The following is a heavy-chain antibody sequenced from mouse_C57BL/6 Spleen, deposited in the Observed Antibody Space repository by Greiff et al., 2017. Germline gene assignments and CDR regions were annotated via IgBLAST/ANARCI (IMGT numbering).Heavy chain of an antibody. Sequence: QVQLQQSGPELVKPGASVKISCKASGYTFTDYYINWVKQRPGQGLEWIGWIFPGSGSTYYNEKFKGKATLTVDKSSSTAYMLLSSLTSEDSAVYFCARSPYYYGSSYGVAMDYWGQGTSVTVSS. CDR3: ARSPYYYGSSYGVAMDY. CDR1: GYTFTDYY. D-gene: IGHD1-1*01. V-gene: IGHV1-75*01. CDR2: IFPGSGST. J-gene: IGHJ4*01.